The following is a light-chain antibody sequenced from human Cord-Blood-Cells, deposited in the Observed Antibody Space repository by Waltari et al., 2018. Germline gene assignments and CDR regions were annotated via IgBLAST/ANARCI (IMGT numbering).Light chain of an antibody. Sequence: QSVLTQPPSVSGAPGQRVTISCTGSSSNIGAGYAVHLYQQLPGTAPNLLIYGNSNRPSGVPDRFSGSKSGTSASLAITGLQAEDEADYYCQSYDSSLSGSVFGGGTKLTVL. J-gene: IGLJ3*02. CDR2: GNS. V-gene: IGLV1-40*01. CDR3: QSYDSSLSGSV. CDR1: SSNIGAGYA.